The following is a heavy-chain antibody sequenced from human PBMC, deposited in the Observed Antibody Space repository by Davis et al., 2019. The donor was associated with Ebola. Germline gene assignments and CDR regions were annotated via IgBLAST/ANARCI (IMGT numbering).Heavy chain of an antibody. CDR2: IYYSGST. V-gene: IGHV4-61*08. D-gene: IGHD3-22*01. J-gene: IGHJ4*02. CDR3: ARVYYYDSSFDY. CDR1: GGSISSGDYY. Sequence: SETLSLTCTVSGGSISSGDYYWSWIRQPPGKGLEWIGYIYYSGSTNYNPSLKSRVTISVDTSKNQFSLKLSSVTAADTAVYYCARVYYYDSSFDYWGQGTLVTVSS.